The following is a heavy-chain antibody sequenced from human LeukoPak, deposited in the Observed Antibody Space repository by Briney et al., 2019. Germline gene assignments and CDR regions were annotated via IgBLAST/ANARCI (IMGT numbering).Heavy chain of an antibody. J-gene: IGHJ4*02. Sequence: SETLSLTCTVSGGSISSYYWSWFRQPAGKGLEWIGRIYTSGSTNYNPSLKSRVTMSVDTSKNQFSLKLSSVTAADTAVYYCARVLDDSSGYYLDYWGQGTLVTVSS. D-gene: IGHD3-22*01. CDR3: ARVLDDSSGYYLDY. CDR1: GGSISSYY. V-gene: IGHV4-4*07. CDR2: IYTSGST.